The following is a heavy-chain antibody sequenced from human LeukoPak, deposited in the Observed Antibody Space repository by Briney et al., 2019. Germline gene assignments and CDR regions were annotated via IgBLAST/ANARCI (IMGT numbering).Heavy chain of an antibody. Sequence: ASVKVSCKASGYTFTSYGISWVRQAPGQGLEWMGWISAYNGNTNYAQKLQGRVTMTTDTSTSTAYMELRSLRSDDTAVYYCAITPSQYSSCWEGDYWGQGTLVTVSS. CDR3: AITPSQYSSCWEGDY. D-gene: IGHD6-19*01. V-gene: IGHV1-18*01. CDR1: GYTFTSYG. CDR2: ISAYNGNT. J-gene: IGHJ4*02.